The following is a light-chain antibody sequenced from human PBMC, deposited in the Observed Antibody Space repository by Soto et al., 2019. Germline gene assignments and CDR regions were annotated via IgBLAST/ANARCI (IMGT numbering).Light chain of an antibody. CDR1: SSDVGGYHF. J-gene: IGLJ1*01. Sequence: QSALTQPRSVSGSPGQSVTISCTGTSSDVGGYHFVAWYQQHPGKAPKLIIYDVNKRPSGVPDRFSGSNSGNTASLTISGLQADDEADYYCCSYAGSYSSYNYVFGTGTKVTV. CDR3: CSYAGSYSSYNYV. V-gene: IGLV2-11*01. CDR2: DVN.